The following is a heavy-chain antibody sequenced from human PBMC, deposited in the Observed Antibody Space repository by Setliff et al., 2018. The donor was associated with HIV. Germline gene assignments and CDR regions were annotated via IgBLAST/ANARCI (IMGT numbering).Heavy chain of an antibody. J-gene: IGHJ4*02. Sequence: KTSETLSLTCTVSGDSIGSSSYYWAWIRQPPGKGLEWIGNIYYSGSTYYNPSLKSRLTIPVDTSRNQFSLKLSSLTAADTAVYYCARHYNVNYYVRKDFDYWGQGILVTVSS. CDR3: ARHYNVNYYVRKDFDY. CDR1: GDSIGSSSYY. V-gene: IGHV4-39*01. D-gene: IGHD1-26*01. CDR2: IYYSGST.